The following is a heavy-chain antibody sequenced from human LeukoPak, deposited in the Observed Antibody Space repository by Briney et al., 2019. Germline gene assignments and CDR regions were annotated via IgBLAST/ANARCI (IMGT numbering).Heavy chain of an antibody. D-gene: IGHD5-24*01. J-gene: IGHJ4*02. CDR1: GYTFTAYA. Sequence: ASVKVSCKSSGYTFTAYAMHWVRQAPGQGLEWMGWITPSDGANYAQKFQVRVTMTRDTSMSTAYIDLNRLTSDDTAVYFCARDRYGDGFAHFDYWGQGTLVTVSS. CDR2: ITPSDGA. V-gene: IGHV1-2*02. CDR3: ARDRYGDGFAHFDY.